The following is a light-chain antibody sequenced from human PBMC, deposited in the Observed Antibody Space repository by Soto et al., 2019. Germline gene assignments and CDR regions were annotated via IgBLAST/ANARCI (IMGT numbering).Light chain of an antibody. CDR3: QQRSNWPPLT. CDR1: QSVRSY. J-gene: IGKJ4*01. V-gene: IGKV3-11*01. Sequence: EIVLTQSPATLSLSPGERATLSCRASQSVRSYLAWYQQKPGQAPRLLIYDASNRATGIPARFSGSGSGTDFTLTISSLEPEDVAVYYCQQRSNWPPLTFGGGTKVDIK. CDR2: DAS.